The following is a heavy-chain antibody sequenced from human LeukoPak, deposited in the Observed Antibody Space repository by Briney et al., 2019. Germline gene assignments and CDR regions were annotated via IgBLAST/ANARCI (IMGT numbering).Heavy chain of an antibody. CDR3: ARGDYGDYDY. CDR1: GGSISSYY. CDR2: IYYSGST. Sequence: SETLSLTCTVSGGSISSYYWSWIRQPPGKGLEWIGYIYYSGSTNYNPSLKSRVTTSVDTSKNQFSLKLSSVTAADTAVYYCARGDYGDYDYWGQGTLVTVSS. J-gene: IGHJ4*02. D-gene: IGHD4-17*01. V-gene: IGHV4-59*01.